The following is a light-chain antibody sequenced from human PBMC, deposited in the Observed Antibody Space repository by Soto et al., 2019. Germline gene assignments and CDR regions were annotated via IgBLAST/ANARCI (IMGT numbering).Light chain of an antibody. J-gene: IGLJ2*01. CDR2: ETD. Sequence: QSVLTQPPSVSAAPGEKVTISCSGSSSNIGDNYISWYQQLPGTAPKLLIYETDKRPSGIPDQFSGSKSGTSATLGITGLQTGDEADYYCGTWDTSLSAGVFGGGTKLTVL. CDR1: SSNIGDNY. V-gene: IGLV1-51*02. CDR3: GTWDTSLSAGV.